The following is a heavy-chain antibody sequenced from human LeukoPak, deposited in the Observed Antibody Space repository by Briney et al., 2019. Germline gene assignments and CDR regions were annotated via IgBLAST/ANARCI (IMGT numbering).Heavy chain of an antibody. J-gene: IGHJ4*02. D-gene: IGHD1-26*01. Sequence: GGSLRLSCAASGFSVSDNFMTWVRQAPGKGLEWVSAISGSGGSTYYADSVKGRFTISRDNSKNTLYLQMNSLRAEDTAVYYCAKDQSPLVGATTWDYWGQGTLVTVSS. V-gene: IGHV3-23*01. CDR3: AKDQSPLVGATTWDY. CDR1: GFSVSDNF. CDR2: ISGSGGST.